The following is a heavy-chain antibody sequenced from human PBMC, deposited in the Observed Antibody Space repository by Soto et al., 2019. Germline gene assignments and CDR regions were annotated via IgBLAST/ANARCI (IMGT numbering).Heavy chain of an antibody. CDR2: ISGSGGST. Sequence: GGSLTLSCAPSGFTFSSYGMSWVRQAPGKGLEWVSSISGSGGSTYYADSVKGRFTISRDNSKNTLYLQMNSLRAEDTAVYYCAKASAPGGTSFPLWFWGQGTLVTVSS. D-gene: IGHD2-8*02. CDR3: AKASAPGGTSFPLWF. CDR1: GFTFSSYG. V-gene: IGHV3-23*01. J-gene: IGHJ4*02.